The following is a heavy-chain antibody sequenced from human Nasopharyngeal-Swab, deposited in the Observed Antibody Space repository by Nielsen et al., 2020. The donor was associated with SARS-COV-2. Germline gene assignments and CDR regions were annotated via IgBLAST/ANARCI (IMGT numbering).Heavy chain of an antibody. CDR1: GGSISSSNW. J-gene: IGHJ5*02. D-gene: IGHD6-19*01. CDR2: IYHSGST. CDR3: ARGRYSSGWYILYNWFDP. V-gene: IGHV4-4*02. Sequence: SETLSLTCAVSGGSISSSNWWSWVRQPPGKGLEYIGEIYHSGSTNYNPSLKSRVTISVDKSKNQFSLKLSSVTAADTAVYYCARGRYSSGWYILYNWFDPWGQGTLVTVSS.